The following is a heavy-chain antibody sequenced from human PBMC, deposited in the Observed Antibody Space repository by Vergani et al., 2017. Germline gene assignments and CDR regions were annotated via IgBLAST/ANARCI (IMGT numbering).Heavy chain of an antibody. V-gene: IGHV3-23*01. CDR1: GFTFSSYA. D-gene: IGHD5-24*01. CDR2: IKNTGDST. J-gene: IGHJ4*02. CDR3: GGGSDNYN. Sequence: EVQLLESGGGLVQPGGSLRLSCAASGFTFSSYAMSWVRQAPGKGLEWVSSIKNTGDSTHYADSVKGRFTIPRDNSKNTLYLQMNSLRVEDTAVYYCGGGSDNYNWGQGTLVTVSS.